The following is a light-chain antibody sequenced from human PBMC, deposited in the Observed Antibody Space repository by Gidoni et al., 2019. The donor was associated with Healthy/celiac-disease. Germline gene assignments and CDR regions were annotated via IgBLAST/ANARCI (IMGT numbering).Light chain of an antibody. CDR1: QSVSSY. Sequence: EIVLTQSTATLSLSPGERATLSCRSSQSVSSYLAWYQQKPGQAPRLLIYDASNRATGIPARFSGSGSGTDFTLTISSLEPEDFAVYYCHQRSNWPPPFTFGQGTRLEIK. CDR2: DAS. V-gene: IGKV3-11*01. CDR3: HQRSNWPPPFT. J-gene: IGKJ5*01.